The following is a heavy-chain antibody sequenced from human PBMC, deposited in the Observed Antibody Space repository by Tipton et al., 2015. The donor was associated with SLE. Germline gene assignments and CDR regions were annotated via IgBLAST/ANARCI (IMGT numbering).Heavy chain of an antibody. J-gene: IGHJ2*01. Sequence: QLVQSGVEVKKPGASVKVSCKASAYTFTTYSISWVRQAPGQGLEWMGWISTYNGNTNYAQKLQGRVTMTTDTSTSTAYMELRSLRSDDTAVYYCARAVTTGLYWYFDLWGRGTLVTVSS. V-gene: IGHV1-18*01. CDR2: ISTYNGNT. D-gene: IGHD4-17*01. CDR1: AYTFTTYS. CDR3: ARAVTTGLYWYFDL.